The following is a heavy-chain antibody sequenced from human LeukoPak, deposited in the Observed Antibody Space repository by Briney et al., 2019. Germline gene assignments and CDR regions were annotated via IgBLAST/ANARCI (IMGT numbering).Heavy chain of an antibody. CDR3: ARDRNYGSGNLFDY. Sequence: SETLSLTCTVSGGSIIDYYWSWIRQSAGKGLEWIGRIYTSGSTNYNPSLKSRVTMSVDTSKNQFSLKLTSVTAAGTAVYYCARDRNYGSGNLFDYWGQGTLVTVPS. V-gene: IGHV4-4*07. D-gene: IGHD3-10*01. J-gene: IGHJ4*02. CDR2: IYTSGST. CDR1: GGSIIDYY.